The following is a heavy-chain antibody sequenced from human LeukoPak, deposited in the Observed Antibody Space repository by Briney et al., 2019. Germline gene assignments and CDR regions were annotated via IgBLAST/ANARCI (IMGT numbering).Heavy chain of an antibody. D-gene: IGHD2-2*01. V-gene: IGHV4-38-2*02. CDR2: INHSGST. Sequence: SQTLSLTCTVSGYSISSGYYWGWIRQPPGKGLEWIGSINHSGSTYYNSSLKSRVTISVDTSKNHFSLKLSSVTAADTAVYYCARVSVYCSTTSCYPDAFDIWGQGTMVTVSS. CDR3: ARVSVYCSTTSCYPDAFDI. CDR1: GYSISSGYY. J-gene: IGHJ3*02.